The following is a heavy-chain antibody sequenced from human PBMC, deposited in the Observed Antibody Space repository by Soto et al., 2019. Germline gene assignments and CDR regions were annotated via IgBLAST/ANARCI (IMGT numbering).Heavy chain of an antibody. Sequence: QVQLQESGPGLVKPSQTLSLTCTVSGGSISSGGYYWSWIRQHPGKGLEWIGYIYYSGSTYYNPSLKRRVTMSIDTSKNQFSLKLSSVTAADTAVYYCARDLNDYTGRYFDYWGQGTLVTVSS. CDR2: IYYSGST. CDR1: GGSISSGGYY. D-gene: IGHD4-4*01. CDR3: ARDLNDYTGRYFDY. V-gene: IGHV4-31*03. J-gene: IGHJ4*02.